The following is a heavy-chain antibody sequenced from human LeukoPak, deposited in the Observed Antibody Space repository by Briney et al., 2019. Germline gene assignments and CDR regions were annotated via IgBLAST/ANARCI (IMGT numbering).Heavy chain of an antibody. CDR1: GGSISSYY. CDR2: IYTSGST. V-gene: IGHV4-4*07. Sequence: SETLTLTCTVSGGSISSYYWSWIRQPAGKGLEWIGRIYTSGSTNYNPSLKSRVTMSVDTSKNQFSLKLSSVTAADTAVYYCAREVAVTTFSAWFDPWGQGTLVTVSS. J-gene: IGHJ5*02. CDR3: AREVAVTTFSAWFDP. D-gene: IGHD4-17*01.